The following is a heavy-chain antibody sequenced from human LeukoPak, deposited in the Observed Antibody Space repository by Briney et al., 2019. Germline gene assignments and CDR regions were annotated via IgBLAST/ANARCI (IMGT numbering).Heavy chain of an antibody. J-gene: IGHJ4*02. V-gene: IGHV4-59*01. CDR1: GGSISSYY. CDR3: AKEGAAAGNGFDY. D-gene: IGHD3-16*01. Sequence: SETLSLTCTVSGGSISSYYWSWIRQPPGKGLEWIGYIYYSGSTNYNPSLKSRVTISVDTSKNQFSLKLSSVTAADTAVYYWAKEGAAAGNGFDYWGQGTLVTLSS. CDR2: IYYSGST.